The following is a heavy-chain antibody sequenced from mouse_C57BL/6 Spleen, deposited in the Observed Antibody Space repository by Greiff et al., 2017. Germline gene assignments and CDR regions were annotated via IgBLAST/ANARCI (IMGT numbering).Heavy chain of an antibody. V-gene: IGHV5-6*01. D-gene: IGHD2-5*01. J-gene: IGHJ4*01. Sequence: EVKLMESGGDLVKPGGSLKLSCAASGFTFSSYGMSWVRQTPDKRLEWVATISSGGSYTYYPDSVKGRFTISRDNAKNTLYLQMSSLKSEDTAMYYCARQNIVTRAMDYWGQGTSVTVSS. CDR2: ISSGGSYT. CDR1: GFTFSSYG. CDR3: ARQNIVTRAMDY.